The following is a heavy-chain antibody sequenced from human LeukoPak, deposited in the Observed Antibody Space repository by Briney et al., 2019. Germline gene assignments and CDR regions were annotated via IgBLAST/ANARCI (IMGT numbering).Heavy chain of an antibody. CDR1: GGSISSSSYY. D-gene: IGHD3-10*01. V-gene: IGHV4-39*07. CDR2: IYYSGST. CDR3: ARVGGSGSYYRYYYYMDV. J-gene: IGHJ6*03. Sequence: SETLSLTCTVSGGSISSSSYYWGWIRQPPGKGLEWIGSIYYSGSTYYNPSLKSRVTISVDTSKNQFSLKLSSVTAADTAVYYCARVGGSGSYYRYYYYMDVWGKGTTVTVSS.